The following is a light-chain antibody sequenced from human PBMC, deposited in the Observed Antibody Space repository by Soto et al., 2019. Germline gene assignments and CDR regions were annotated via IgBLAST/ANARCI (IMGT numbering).Light chain of an antibody. V-gene: IGLV1-51*01. CDR3: AAWDTNLSAL. Sequence: QSVLTQPPSVSAAPGQKVTISCSGTSSNIGNNFVSWYQHLPGTAPKLLIYDNNKRPSGIPDRFSGSKSGTSATLRITGLQTGDEADYYCAAWDTNLSALFGGGTKLTVL. CDR1: SSNIGNNF. CDR2: DNN. J-gene: IGLJ2*01.